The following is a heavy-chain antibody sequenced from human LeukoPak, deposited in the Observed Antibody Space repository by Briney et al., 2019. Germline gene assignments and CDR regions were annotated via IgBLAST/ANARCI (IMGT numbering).Heavy chain of an antibody. CDR2: INWNGGST. D-gene: IGHD3-22*01. CDR1: GFTFDDYG. V-gene: IGHV3-20*04. Sequence: GGSLRLSCAASGFTFDDYGLSWVRQAPGKGLEWVSTINWNGGSTGYADSVKGRFTISRDNSENTLYLQMNSLRAEDTAVYYCAPTYYYDYIDYWGQGTLVTVSS. J-gene: IGHJ4*02. CDR3: APTYYYDYIDY.